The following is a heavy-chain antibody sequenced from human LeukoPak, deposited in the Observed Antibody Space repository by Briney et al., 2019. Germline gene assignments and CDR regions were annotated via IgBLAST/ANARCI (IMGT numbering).Heavy chain of an antibody. CDR2: IIPIFGTA. CDR3: ARGRLAIQLWSQKYYFDY. V-gene: IGHV1-69*06. D-gene: IGHD5-18*01. J-gene: IGHJ4*02. CDR1: GGTFSSYA. Sequence: SVKVSCKASGGTFSSYAISWVRQAPGQGLEWMGGIIPIFGTANYAQKFQGRVTITADKSTSTAYMELSSLRSDDTAVYYCARGRLAIQLWSQKYYFDYWGQGTLVTVSS.